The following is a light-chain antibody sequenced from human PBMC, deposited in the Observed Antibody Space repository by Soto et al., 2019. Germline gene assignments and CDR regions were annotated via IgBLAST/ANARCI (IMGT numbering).Light chain of an antibody. V-gene: IGKV3-20*01. Sequence: EIVLTQSPGTLSLSPGERATLSCRASQSVSSSYLAWYQQKPGQAPRLLIYGASSRATDIPDRFRGSGSGRDFVLNISRLEPEDSGVYYCQQYSSSPRTFGQGTKVDIK. J-gene: IGKJ1*01. CDR3: QQYSSSPRT. CDR1: QSVSSSY. CDR2: GAS.